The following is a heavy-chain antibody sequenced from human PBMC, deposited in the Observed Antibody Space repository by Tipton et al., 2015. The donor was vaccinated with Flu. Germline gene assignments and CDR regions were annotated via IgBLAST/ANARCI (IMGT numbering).Heavy chain of an antibody. CDR2: IYYSGST. CDR3: ARGIAVAGNWFDP. CDR1: GYSISSGYY. J-gene: IGHJ5*02. D-gene: IGHD6-19*01. Sequence: LRLSCTVSGYSISSGYYWGWIRQPAGKGLEWIGSIYYSGSTYYNPSLKSRVTISVDTSKNQFSLKLSSVTAADTAVYYCARGIAVAGNWFDPWGQGTLDTVSS. V-gene: IGHV4-38-2*02.